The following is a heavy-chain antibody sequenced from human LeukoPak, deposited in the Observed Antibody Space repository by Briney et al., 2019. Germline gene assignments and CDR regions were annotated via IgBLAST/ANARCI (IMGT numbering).Heavy chain of an antibody. Sequence: GGSLRLSCAASGFTFGTYSMNWVRQAPGKGLEWVACIRYDGSKYADSVKGRFTISRDDSNNMAYLQMDSLKNEDTAVYYCTREDWDFDSWGQGTPVSVSS. D-gene: IGHD3/OR15-3a*01. J-gene: IGHJ4*02. V-gene: IGHV3-30*02. CDR1: GFTFGTYS. CDR3: TREDWDFDS. CDR2: IRYDGS.